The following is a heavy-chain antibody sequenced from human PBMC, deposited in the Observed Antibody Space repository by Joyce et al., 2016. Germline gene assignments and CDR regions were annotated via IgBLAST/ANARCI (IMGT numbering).Heavy chain of an antibody. Sequence: QVQLVESGGGVGQPGRSLTLSCAASGFSFSQFAMGWIRQAPGKGLEWAAVISSDGSNKYYADSAKGRFIISRDNSKNTLNLQMTGLRSDDTGVYYCARGTTVTRMGNWFDPWGQGTLATVSS. J-gene: IGHJ5*02. CDR2: ISSDGSNK. CDR3: ARGTTVTRMGNWFDP. V-gene: IGHV3-30-3*01. CDR1: GFSFSQFA. D-gene: IGHD4-17*01.